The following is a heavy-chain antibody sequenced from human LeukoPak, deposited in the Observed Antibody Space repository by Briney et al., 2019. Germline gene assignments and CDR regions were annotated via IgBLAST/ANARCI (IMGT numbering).Heavy chain of an antibody. CDR3: ARNVIGGYHDAFDI. Sequence: SQTLSLTCAASGGSISSGGYSWSWIRQPPGKGLEWIGYIYHSGSTYYNPSLKSRVTISVDRSKNQFSLKLSSVTAADTAVYYCARNVIGGYHDAFDIWGQGTMVTVSS. D-gene: IGHD3-22*01. V-gene: IGHV4-30-2*01. CDR1: GGSISSGGYS. CDR2: IYHSGST. J-gene: IGHJ3*02.